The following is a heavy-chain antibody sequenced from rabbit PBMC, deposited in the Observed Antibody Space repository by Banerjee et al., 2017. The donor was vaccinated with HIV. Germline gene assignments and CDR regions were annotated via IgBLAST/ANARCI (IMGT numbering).Heavy chain of an antibody. CDR1: GFSFSNSAY. J-gene: IGHJ4*01. D-gene: IGHD4-1*01. CDR2: IDVGSSLNS. V-gene: IGHV1S40*01. Sequence: QSLEESGGDLVKPGASLTLTCTASGFSFSNSAYMCWVRQAPGKGLEWIACIDVGSSLNSVYASWAKGRFTISKTSSTTVTLQMTSLTAADTSTYFCAREDVAGYKFFNLWGQGTLVTVS. CDR3: AREDVAGYKFFNL.